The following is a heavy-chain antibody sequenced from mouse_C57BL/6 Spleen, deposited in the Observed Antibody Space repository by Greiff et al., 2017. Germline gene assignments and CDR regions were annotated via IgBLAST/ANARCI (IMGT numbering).Heavy chain of an antibody. CDR3: ARAGRTGYAMDY. CDR2: INYDGSST. V-gene: IGHV5-16*01. CDR1: GFTFSDYY. Sequence: EVQVVESEGGLVQPGSSMKLSCTASGFTFSDYYMAWVRQVPEKGLEWVANINYDGSSTYYLDSLKSRFIISRDNAKNILYLQMSSLKSEDTATYYCARAGRTGYAMDYLGQGTSVTVSS. J-gene: IGHJ4*01.